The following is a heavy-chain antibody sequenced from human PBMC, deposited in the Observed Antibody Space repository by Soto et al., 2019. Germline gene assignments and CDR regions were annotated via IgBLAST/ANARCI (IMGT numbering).Heavy chain of an antibody. J-gene: IGHJ6*02. V-gene: IGHV4-30-2*06. CDR2: TYQSGSA. CDR3: ARDYYAMDV. Sequence: SETLSLTCTVSGGSISSGGYSWTWIRQSPGKGLEWIGYTYQSGSAYYNPSLKSRVTISVDRSKNQFSLNLTSVTAADTAVYYCARDYYAMDVWGQGTTVTVSS. CDR1: GGSISSGGYS.